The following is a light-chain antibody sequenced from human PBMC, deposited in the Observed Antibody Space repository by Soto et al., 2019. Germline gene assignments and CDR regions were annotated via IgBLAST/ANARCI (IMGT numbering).Light chain of an antibody. CDR1: ESVSGSY. CDR2: GAS. Sequence: EFVLTQSPGTLSLSPGERATLSCRSSESVSGSYLAWYQQKPGQAPRLLIYGASSRAAGIPDRFSGSGSGTDFTLTISRLEPEDFAVYYCQQYGSSRTFGQGTKVDIK. CDR3: QQYGSSRT. V-gene: IGKV3-20*01. J-gene: IGKJ1*01.